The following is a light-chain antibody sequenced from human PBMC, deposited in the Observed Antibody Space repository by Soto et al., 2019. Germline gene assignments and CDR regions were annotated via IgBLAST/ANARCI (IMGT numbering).Light chain of an antibody. V-gene: IGKV1-39*01. CDR2: AAS. CDR1: QSISTW. J-gene: IGKJ5*01. CDR3: QQSYSTLFT. Sequence: DIQMTQSPSTLSASVGDRVTITCRASQSISTWLAWYQQKPGKAPKLLIYAASSLQSGVPSRFSGSGSGTDFTITISSLQPEDCETYDCQQSYSTLFTFGQGTRLEIK.